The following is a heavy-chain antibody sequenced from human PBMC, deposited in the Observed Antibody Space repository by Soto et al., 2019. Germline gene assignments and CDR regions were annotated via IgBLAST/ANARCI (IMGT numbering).Heavy chain of an antibody. CDR3: ARGIAARPWRYYYYMDV. Sequence: QVQLQQWGAGLLKPSETLSLTCAVYGGSFSGYYWSWIRQPPGKGLEWIGEINHSGSTNYNPSLKSRVTISVDTSKNQFSLKLSSVTAADTAVYYCARGIAARPWRYYYYMDVWGKGTTVTVSS. CDR1: GGSFSGYY. CDR2: INHSGST. D-gene: IGHD6-6*01. V-gene: IGHV4-34*01. J-gene: IGHJ6*03.